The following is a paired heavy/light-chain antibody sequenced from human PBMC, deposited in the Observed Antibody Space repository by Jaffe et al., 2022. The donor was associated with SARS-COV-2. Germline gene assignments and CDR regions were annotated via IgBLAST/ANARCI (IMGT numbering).Light chain of an antibody. CDR3: QQYYSFPWT. Sequence: VIWMTQSPSLLSASTGDRVTISCRMSQGISSYLAWYQQKPGKAPELLIYAASTLQSGVPSRFSGSGSGTDFTLTISCLQSEDFATYYCQQYYSFPWTFGQGTKVEIK. CDR2: AAS. J-gene: IGKJ1*01. CDR1: QGISSY. V-gene: IGKV1D-8*01.
Heavy chain of an antibody. CDR3: AKGGLVVVVAATDYYGMDV. J-gene: IGHJ6*02. D-gene: IGHD2-15*01. Sequence: EVQLLESGGGLVQPGGSLRLSCAASGFTFSSYAMSWVRQAPGKGLEWVSAISGSGGSTYYADSVKGRFTISRDNSKNTLYLQMNSLRAEDTAVYYCAKGGLVVVVAATDYYGMDVWGQGTTVTVSS. CDR2: ISGSGGST. CDR1: GFTFSSYA. V-gene: IGHV3-23*01.